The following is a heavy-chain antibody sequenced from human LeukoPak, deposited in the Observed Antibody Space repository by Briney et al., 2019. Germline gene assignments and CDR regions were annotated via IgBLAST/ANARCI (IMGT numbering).Heavy chain of an antibody. V-gene: IGHV3-64D*06. CDR2: ITSDGGTS. CDR1: GFIFSSSA. D-gene: IGHD3-10*01. CDR3: VKDLAGSGDY. Sequence: PGGSLRLSCSASGFIFSSSAMHWVRQAPGNGPEYVSSITSDGGTSYYADSVRGRFTVSRDNSKDTLYLQMTSLRPEDTAVYYCVKDLAGSGDYWGQGTLVTVSS. J-gene: IGHJ4*02.